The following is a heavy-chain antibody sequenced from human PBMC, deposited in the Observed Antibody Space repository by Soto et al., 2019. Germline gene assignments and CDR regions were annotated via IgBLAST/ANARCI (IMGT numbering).Heavy chain of an antibody. CDR1: GDSVGGYY. Sequence: SETLSLTCTVSGDSVGGYYWSWIRQSPGEGLVWIGNIYYDGSTNYNPSLKSRVTMSVDTSKNHFSLYLNSVTAADTAVYYCARSMVGAAAGMGLWDYWGQGTLVTVSS. CDR3: ARSMVGAAAGMGLWDY. V-gene: IGHV4-59*08. CDR2: IYYDGST. J-gene: IGHJ4*02. D-gene: IGHD6-13*01.